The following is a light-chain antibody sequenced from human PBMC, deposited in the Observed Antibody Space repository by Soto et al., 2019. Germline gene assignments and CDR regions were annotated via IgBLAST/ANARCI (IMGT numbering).Light chain of an antibody. V-gene: IGKV2-28*01. CDR1: QSLLHSNGYTY. CDR3: MQALQTGA. J-gene: IGKJ1*01. CDR2: LVS. Sequence: DIVLTQSPLSLPVTPGEPASISCRSSQSLLHSNGYTYLDWYLQKPGQSPQLLIFLVSNRASGVPDRFSGSGSGTDFTLRISRVEADDVGVYYCMQALQTGAFGQGTKVEIK.